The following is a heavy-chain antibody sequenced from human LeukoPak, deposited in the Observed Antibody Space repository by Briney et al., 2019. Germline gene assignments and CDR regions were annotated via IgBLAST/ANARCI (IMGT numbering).Heavy chain of an antibody. CDR3: ARRLLSLYQHYYMDV. CDR1: GYTFTSYD. CDR2: MNPNSGNT. V-gene: IGHV1-8*03. D-gene: IGHD2-2*01. Sequence: ASVKVSCKASGYTFTSYDINWVRQATGQGLEWMGWMNPNSGNTGYAQKFQGRVTITRNTSISTAYMELSSLRSEDTAVYYCARRLLSLYQHYYMDVWGKGTTVTVSS. J-gene: IGHJ6*03.